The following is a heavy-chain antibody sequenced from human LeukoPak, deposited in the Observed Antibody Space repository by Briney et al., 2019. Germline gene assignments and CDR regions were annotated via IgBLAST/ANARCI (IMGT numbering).Heavy chain of an antibody. CDR2: ISSSSSYI. V-gene: IGHV3-21*01. Sequence: PGGSLRLSCAASGFTFSSYSMNWVRQAPGKGLEWVSSISSSSSYIYYADPVKGRYSISRDNAKISLYLQMNSLRAEDTAVYYCARDSFYYYSSGDPRGDYWGQGTLVTVSS. D-gene: IGHD3-22*01. CDR3: ARDSFYYYSSGDPRGDY. J-gene: IGHJ4*02. CDR1: GFTFSSYS.